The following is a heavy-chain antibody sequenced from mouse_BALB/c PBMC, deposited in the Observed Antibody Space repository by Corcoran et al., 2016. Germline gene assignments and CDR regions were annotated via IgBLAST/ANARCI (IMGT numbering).Heavy chain of an antibody. J-gene: IGHJ4*01. CDR3: ARDYDYDDAMDY. CDR1: GFNIKDTY. CDR2: IDPANGNT. Sequence: EVQLQQSGAELVKPGASVKLSCTASGFNIKDTYMHWVKQRPEQGLEWIGRIDPANGNTKNDPKFQGKATITADTSSNTAYLQLSSLTSEDTAVYYCARDYDYDDAMDYWGQGTSVTVSS. D-gene: IGHD2-4*01. V-gene: IGHV14-3*02.